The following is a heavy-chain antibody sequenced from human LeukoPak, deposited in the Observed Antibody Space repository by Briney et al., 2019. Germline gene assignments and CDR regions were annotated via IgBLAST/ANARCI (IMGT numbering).Heavy chain of an antibody. J-gene: IGHJ6*03. D-gene: IGHD1-26*01. V-gene: IGHV1-24*01. CDR1: GHTLNELS. CDR3: ARDPYSGSYGADYYYYMDV. Sequence: ASVKVSCKVSGHTLNELSMHWVRQAPGKGLEWMGGFDPEDGETIYAQKFQGRVTMTEDTSTDTVYMELSSLRSEDTAVYYCARDPYSGSYGADYYYYMDVWGKGTTVTISS. CDR2: FDPEDGET.